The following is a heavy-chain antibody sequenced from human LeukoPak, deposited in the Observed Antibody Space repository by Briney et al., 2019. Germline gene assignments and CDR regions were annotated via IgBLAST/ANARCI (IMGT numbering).Heavy chain of an antibody. J-gene: IGHJ6*03. D-gene: IGHD3-3*01. V-gene: IGHV1-69*05. CDR1: GYTFTSYG. Sequence: GASVKVSCKASGYTFTSYGISWVRQAPGQGLEWMGRIIPIFGTANYAQKFQGRVTITTDESTSTAYMELSSLRSEDTAVYYCARGYYDFWSGYPGVYMDVWGKGTTVTVSS. CDR2: IIPIFGTA. CDR3: ARGYYDFWSGYPGVYMDV.